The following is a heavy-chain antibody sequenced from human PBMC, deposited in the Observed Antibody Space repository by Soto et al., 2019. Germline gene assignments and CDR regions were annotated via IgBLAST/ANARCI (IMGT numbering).Heavy chain of an antibody. CDR3: AAVRQHYFDF. CDR2: IYYSGST. V-gene: IGHV4-31*03. Sequence: QVQLQESGPGLVKPSQTRSLTCTVSGGSISSGAYYWSWIRQHPGKGLEWIGYIYYSGSTYSNPSLKSRVAISVDKSKNHFSLKLCSVTAADTAVYYCAAVRQHYFDFWGQGTLVTVSS. CDR1: GGSISSGAYY. J-gene: IGHJ4*02. D-gene: IGHD1-1*01.